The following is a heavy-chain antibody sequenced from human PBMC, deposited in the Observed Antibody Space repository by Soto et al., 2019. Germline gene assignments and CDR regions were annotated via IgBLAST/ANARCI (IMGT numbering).Heavy chain of an antibody. V-gene: IGHV3-23*01. J-gene: IGHJ6*02. Sequence: LRLSCAASGFTFSSYAMSWVRQAPGKGLEWVSAISGSGGSTYYADSVKGRFTISRDNSKNTLYLQMNSLRAEDTAVYYCAKVQGDIVVVPAAIGYLYYYGMDVWGQGTTVTVSS. CDR2: ISGSGGST. CDR1: GFTFSSYA. CDR3: AKVQGDIVVVPAAIGYLYYYGMDV. D-gene: IGHD2-2*02.